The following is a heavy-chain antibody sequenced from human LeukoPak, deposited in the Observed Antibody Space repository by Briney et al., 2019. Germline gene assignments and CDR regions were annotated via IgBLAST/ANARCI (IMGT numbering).Heavy chain of an antibody. J-gene: IGHJ4*02. CDR3: ARAMRSGYDY. CDR1: GFTFSSYG. Sequence: GGSLRLSCAASGFTFSSYGMKWVRQAPGKRLEWVSYISSRSDSIYYADSVKGRFTISRDNAENSLYLQMNSLRDEDTAVYYCARAMRSGYDYWGQGTLVTVSS. CDR2: ISSRSDSI. D-gene: IGHD5-12*01. V-gene: IGHV3-48*02.